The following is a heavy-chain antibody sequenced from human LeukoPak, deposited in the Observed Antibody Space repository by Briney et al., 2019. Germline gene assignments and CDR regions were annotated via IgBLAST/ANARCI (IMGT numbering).Heavy chain of an antibody. D-gene: IGHD5-12*01. CDR3: ARHSRSAYSGYENAFDI. Sequence: SETLSLTCTVSGDSISSSSYYWDWIRQPPGKGLEWIGNVYYSTNTYYNPSLKSRVTISVDTSKNQFSLKLSSVTAADTAIYYCARHSRSAYSGYENAFDIWGQGAVVTVSS. V-gene: IGHV4-39*01. CDR2: VYYSTNT. CDR1: GDSISSSSYY. J-gene: IGHJ3*02.